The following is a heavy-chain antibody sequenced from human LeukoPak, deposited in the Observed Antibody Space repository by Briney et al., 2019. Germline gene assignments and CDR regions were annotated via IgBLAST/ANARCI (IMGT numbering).Heavy chain of an antibody. V-gene: IGHV1-2*04. CDR2: INPNSGGT. Sequence: ASVKVSCKASGYTFTGYYMHWVRQAPGQGLEWMGWINPNSGGTNYAQKFQGWVTMTRDTSISTASMELSRLRSDDTAVYYCAREARITMVRGGFEKPDYYYYYGMDVWGQGTTVTVSS. CDR1: GYTFTGYY. D-gene: IGHD3-10*01. J-gene: IGHJ6*02. CDR3: AREARITMVRGGFEKPDYYYYYGMDV.